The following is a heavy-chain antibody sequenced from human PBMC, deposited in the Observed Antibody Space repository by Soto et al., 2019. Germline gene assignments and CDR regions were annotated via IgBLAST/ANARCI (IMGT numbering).Heavy chain of an antibody. J-gene: IGHJ4*02. CDR1: GYTFTSYG. V-gene: IGHV1-69*13. Sequence: SVKVSCKASGYTFTSYGISWVRQAPGQGLEWMGGIIPIFGTANYAQKFQGRVTITADESTSTAYMELSSLRSEDTAVYYCAREGYYDSSGYQFDYWGQGTLVTVSS. CDR3: AREGYYDSSGYQFDY. D-gene: IGHD3-22*01. CDR2: IIPIFGTA.